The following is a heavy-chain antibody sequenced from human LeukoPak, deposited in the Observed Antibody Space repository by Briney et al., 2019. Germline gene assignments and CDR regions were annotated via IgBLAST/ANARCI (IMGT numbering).Heavy chain of an antibody. D-gene: IGHD3-10*01. CDR1: GGSISSSSYY. J-gene: IGHJ4*02. V-gene: IGHV4-39*01. CDR2: IYYSGST. CDR3: ARLSSNYYGSGSYFDY. Sequence: SETLSLTCTVSGGSISSSSYYWGWIRQPPGKGLEWIGSIYYSGSTYYNPSLKSRVTISVDTSKNQFSLKLSFVTAADTAVYYCARLSSNYYGSGSYFDYWGQGTLVTVSS.